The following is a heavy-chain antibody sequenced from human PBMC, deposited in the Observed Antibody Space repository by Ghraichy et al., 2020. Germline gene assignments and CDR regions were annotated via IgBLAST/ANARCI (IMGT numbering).Heavy chain of an antibody. CDR3: ASFAFDHPTHCSGGSCANWFDP. D-gene: IGHD2-15*01. CDR2: INHSGST. V-gene: IGHV4-34*01. J-gene: IGHJ5*02. CDR1: GGSFSGYY. Sequence: SETLSLTCAVYGGSFSGYYWSWIRQPPGKGLEWIGEINHSGSTNYNPSLKSRVTISVDTSKNQFSLELSSVTAADTAVYYCASFAFDHPTHCSGGSCANWFDPWGQGTLVTVSS.